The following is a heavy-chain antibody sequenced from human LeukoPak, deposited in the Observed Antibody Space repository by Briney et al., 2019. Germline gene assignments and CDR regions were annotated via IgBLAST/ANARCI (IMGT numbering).Heavy chain of an antibody. Sequence: PGGSLRLSCAASGFTFSSYWMTWVRQAPGKGLEWVANIKQDGSEKYYVDSVRGRFTITRDNAKNSLFLQMNSLRADDTAVYYCARLARGYWGQGTLVTVSS. J-gene: IGHJ4*02. CDR2: IKQDGSEK. CDR3: ARLARGY. CDR1: GFTFSSYW. D-gene: IGHD3-3*02. V-gene: IGHV3-7*01.